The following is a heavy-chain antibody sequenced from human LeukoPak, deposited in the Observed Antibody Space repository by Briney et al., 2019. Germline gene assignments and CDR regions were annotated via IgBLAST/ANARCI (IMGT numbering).Heavy chain of an antibody. CDR2: IIPIFGTA. J-gene: IGHJ6*02. CDR1: GGTFSSYA. CDR3: ARVPDSYGLFVSGNYYYYYYGMDV. D-gene: IGHD5-18*01. V-gene: IGHV1-69*13. Sequence: ASVKVSCKASGGTFSSYAISWVRQAPGQGLEWMGGIIPIFGTANYAQKFQGRVTITADESTSTAYMELSSLRSEDTAVYYFARVPDSYGLFVSGNYYYYYYGMDVWGQGTTVTVSS.